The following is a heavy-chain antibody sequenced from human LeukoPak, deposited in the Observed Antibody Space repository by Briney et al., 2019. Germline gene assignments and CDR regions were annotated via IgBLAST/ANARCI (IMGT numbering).Heavy chain of an antibody. CDR2: ISGSGGST. V-gene: IGHV3-23*01. CDR3: AKDPYYDSSGYYLGVFDY. D-gene: IGHD3-22*01. Sequence: GGSLRLSCAASGFTFSSYAMSWVRQAPGKGLEWVSAISGSGGSTYYADSVKGRFTISRDNSKNTLYLQMNSLRAEDTAVYYCAKDPYYDSSGYYLGVFDYWGQGTLATVSS. CDR1: GFTFSSYA. J-gene: IGHJ4*02.